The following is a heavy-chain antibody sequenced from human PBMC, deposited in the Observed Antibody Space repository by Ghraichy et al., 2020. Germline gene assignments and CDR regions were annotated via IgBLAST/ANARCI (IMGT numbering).Heavy chain of an antibody. Sequence: GGSLRLSCAASGFTFSSYGMHWVRQAPGKGLEWVAVISYDGSNNYYADSVKGRFTISRDNSKNTLYLQMNSLRAEDTAVYYCAKDLNWGPRAARLGYYYYGMDVWGQGTTVTVSS. CDR2: ISYDGSNN. V-gene: IGHV3-30*18. CDR3: AKDLNWGPRAARLGYYYYGMDV. D-gene: IGHD3-16*01. J-gene: IGHJ6*02. CDR1: GFTFSSYG.